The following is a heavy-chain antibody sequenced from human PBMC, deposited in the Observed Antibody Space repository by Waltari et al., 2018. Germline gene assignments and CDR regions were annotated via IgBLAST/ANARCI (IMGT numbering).Heavy chain of an antibody. D-gene: IGHD6-19*01. J-gene: IGHJ6*02. CDR2: IIPIFGTA. V-gene: IGHV1-69*01. CDR3: ARGRAVAGPRNYYYGMDV. Sequence: QVQLVQSGAEVKKPGSSVKVSCKASGGTFSSYAISWVRQAPGPGLEWMGGIIPIFGTANYAQKFQGRVTITADESTSTAYMELSSLRSEDTAVYYCARGRAVAGPRNYYYGMDVWGQGTTVTVSS. CDR1: GGTFSSYA.